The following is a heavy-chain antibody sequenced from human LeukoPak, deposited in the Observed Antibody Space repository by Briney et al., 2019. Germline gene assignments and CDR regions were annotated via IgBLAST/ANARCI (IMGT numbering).Heavy chain of an antibody. CDR3: ANRDPPDYYYFDY. CDR2: ISYDGSNK. Sequence: GGSLRLSCAASGFTFSSYGMHWVRQAPGKGLEWVAVISYDGSNKYYADSVKGRFTISRDNSKNTLYLQMNSLRAEDTAVYYCANRDPPDYYYFDYWGQGTLVTVSS. J-gene: IGHJ4*02. D-gene: IGHD2/OR15-2a*01. CDR1: GFTFSSYG. V-gene: IGHV3-30*18.